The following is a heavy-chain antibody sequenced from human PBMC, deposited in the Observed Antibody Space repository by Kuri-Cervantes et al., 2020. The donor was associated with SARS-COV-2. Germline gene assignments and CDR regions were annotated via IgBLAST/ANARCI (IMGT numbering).Heavy chain of an antibody. CDR2: INPNSGGT. V-gene: IGHV1-2*04. Sequence: ASVKVSCKASADTFSDYYMYWVRQPPGQGLEWMGWINPNSGGTNYAQKFQGWVTMTSDTSSTGYMVLSRLRSDDTAVYYCARSTAFRRLVVISQGGAFDIWGQGTMVTVSS. CDR1: ADTFSDYY. CDR3: ARSTAFRRLVVISQGGAFDI. J-gene: IGHJ3*02. D-gene: IGHD3-22*01.